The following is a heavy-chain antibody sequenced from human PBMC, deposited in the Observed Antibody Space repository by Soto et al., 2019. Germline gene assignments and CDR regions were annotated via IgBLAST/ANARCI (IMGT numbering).Heavy chain of an antibody. CDR1: GFTLSTHW. J-gene: IGHJ4*02. V-gene: IGHV3-7*01. Sequence: EVQVVESGGGLVQPGGSLRLSCAASGFTLSTHWMTWVRQAPGKGLVWVANIKQDGSEKYYVDSVKGRFTVSRDNAKNSLYLQMNSLRTEDTAVYYCGTAESGTAAGSTVQWGQGTLVTVSS. D-gene: IGHD6-13*01. CDR3: GTAESGTAAGSTVQ. CDR2: IKQDGSEK.